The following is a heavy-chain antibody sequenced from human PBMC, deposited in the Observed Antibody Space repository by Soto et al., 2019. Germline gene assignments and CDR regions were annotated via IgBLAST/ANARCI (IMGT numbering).Heavy chain of an antibody. D-gene: IGHD2-2*01. CDR1: GFTFTNYA. V-gene: IGHV3-23*01. J-gene: IGHJ4*02. CDR3: AKGVDGPHCTRTSCLFYFDY. Sequence: EVQLLESGGVLVQPGGSLRLSCAASGFTFTNYAMNWVRLAPGKGLEWVSTISDSGSTYYADSEKGRFTISRDNSNNTLYLHMSSLRAEDTAVYFCAKGVDGPHCTRTSCLFYFDYWGQGTLVTVSS. CDR2: ISDSGST.